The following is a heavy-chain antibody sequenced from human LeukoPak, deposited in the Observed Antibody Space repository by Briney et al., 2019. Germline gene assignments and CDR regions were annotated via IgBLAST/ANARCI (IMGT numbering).Heavy chain of an antibody. V-gene: IGHV3-30-3*01. D-gene: IGHD3-10*01. CDR3: ARDGAGRGMVRDPSMDV. Sequence: QPGRSLRLSCAASGFTFSSYAMHWVRQAPGKGLEWVAVISYDGSNKYYADSVKGRFTISRDNSKNTLYLQMNSLRAEDTAVYYCARDGAGRGMVRDPSMDVWGQGTTVTVSS. CDR1: GFTFSSYA. CDR2: ISYDGSNK. J-gene: IGHJ6*02.